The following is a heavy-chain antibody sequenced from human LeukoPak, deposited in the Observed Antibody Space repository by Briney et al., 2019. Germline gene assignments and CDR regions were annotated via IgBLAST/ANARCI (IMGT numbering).Heavy chain of an antibody. J-gene: IGHJ5*02. V-gene: IGHV3-33*01. D-gene: IGHD3-16*02. CDR1: GFTFSSYG. CDR2: IWYDGSNK. Sequence: GGSLRLSCAASGFTFSSYGVHWVRQAPGKGLEWVAVIWYDGSNKYYADSVKGRFTISRDNSKNTLYLQMNSLRAEDTAVYYCARGADEFVWGSYRSNWFDPWGQGTLVTVSS. CDR3: ARGADEFVWGSYRSNWFDP.